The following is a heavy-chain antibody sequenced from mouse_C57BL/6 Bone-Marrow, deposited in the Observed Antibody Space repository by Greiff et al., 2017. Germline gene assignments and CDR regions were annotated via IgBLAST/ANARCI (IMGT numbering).Heavy chain of an antibody. CDR2: IWTGGGT. CDR1: GFSLTSYA. CDR3: ARYDYYGKGAMDY. Sequence: QVQLKQSGPGLVAPSQSLSITCTVSGFSLTSYAISWVRQPPGKGLEWLGVIWTGGGTNYNSALKSRLSISKDNSKSQVFLKMNSLQTDDAARYYCARYDYYGKGAMDYWGQGTSVTVSS. D-gene: IGHD1-1*01. J-gene: IGHJ4*01. V-gene: IGHV2-9-1*01.